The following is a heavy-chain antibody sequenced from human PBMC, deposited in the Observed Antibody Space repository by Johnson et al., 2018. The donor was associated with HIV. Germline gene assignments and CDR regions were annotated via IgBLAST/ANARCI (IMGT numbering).Heavy chain of an antibody. D-gene: IGHD7-27*01. V-gene: IGHV3-66*01. J-gene: IGHJ3*02. CDR3: AKATFPGDDLAFDI. Sequence: VQLVESRGVLVRPGGSLRLSCAASGFTVSSNYMSWVRQAPGKGLEWVSVLYSGGSTTSADSAKGRFTISRDNSKNTLYLQMNSLRAEDTAVYYCAKATFPGDDLAFDIWGQGTMVTVSS. CDR1: GFTVSSNY. CDR2: LYSGGST.